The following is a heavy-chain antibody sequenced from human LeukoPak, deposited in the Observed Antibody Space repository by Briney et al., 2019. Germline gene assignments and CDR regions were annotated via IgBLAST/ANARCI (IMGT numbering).Heavy chain of an antibody. D-gene: IGHD3-22*01. V-gene: IGHV1-69*05. CDR3: ASWDYYDSSDFDY. CDR1: GGTFSSYD. J-gene: IGHJ4*02. Sequence: SVKVSCKASGGTFSSYDISWVRQAPGQGRECMGRIIPIFGTANYAQKFQGRVTITTDESTSTAYMELSSLRSEDTAVYYCASWDYYDSSDFDYWGQGTLVTVSS. CDR2: IIPIFGTA.